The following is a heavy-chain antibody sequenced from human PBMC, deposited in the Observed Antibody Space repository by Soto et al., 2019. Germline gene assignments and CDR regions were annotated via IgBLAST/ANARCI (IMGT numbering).Heavy chain of an antibody. Sequence: SVKVSCKASGGTFSSFPIAWVRQAPGQGLEWVGGIMPIFGTTKFAQNFRDRVTIYADESTSTAYMELSSLRFEDTAVYSCTRGGSLYDRTKGDYWGPGTQVTVSS. CDR2: IMPIFGTT. D-gene: IGHD3-16*01. V-gene: IGHV1-69*13. CDR1: GGTFSSFP. J-gene: IGHJ4*02. CDR3: TRGGSLYDRTKGDY.